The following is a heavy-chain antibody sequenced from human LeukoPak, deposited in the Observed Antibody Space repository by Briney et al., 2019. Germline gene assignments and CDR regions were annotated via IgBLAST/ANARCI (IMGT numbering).Heavy chain of an antibody. CDR3: AQNWDNDY. CDR1: GFTFSSYA. Sequence: PGGSLRLSCAASGFTFSSYAMHWVRQAPGKGLEWVAVISYDGSNKYYTDSVKGRFTISRDNLKNTLYLQMDSLRAEDTAVYYCAQNWDNDYWGQGTLVTVSS. V-gene: IGHV3-30-3*01. J-gene: IGHJ4*02. D-gene: IGHD1/OR15-1a*01. CDR2: ISYDGSNK.